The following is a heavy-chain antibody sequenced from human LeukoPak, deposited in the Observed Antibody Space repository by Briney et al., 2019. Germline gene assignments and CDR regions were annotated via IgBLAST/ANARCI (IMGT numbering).Heavy chain of an antibody. Sequence: GSLRLSCAASGFTFSNAWMSWVRQAPGKGLEWIGRIYTSGSTNYNPSLKSRVTISVDTSKNQFSLKLSSVTAADTAVYYCARDLERSKRAAAGTPSYYYYYMDVWGKGTTVTVSS. CDR3: ARDLERSKRAAAGTPSYYYYYMDV. V-gene: IGHV4-4*08. D-gene: IGHD6-13*01. CDR2: IYTSGST. J-gene: IGHJ6*03. CDR1: GFTFSNAW.